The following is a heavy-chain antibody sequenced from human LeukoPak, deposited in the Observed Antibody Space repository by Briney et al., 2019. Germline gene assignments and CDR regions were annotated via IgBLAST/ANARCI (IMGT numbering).Heavy chain of an antibody. CDR1: GFTFSSYG. CDR3: VSQLVLGFDY. J-gene: IGHJ4*02. V-gene: IGHV3-30*03. CDR2: ISYDESNK. D-gene: IGHD6-6*01. Sequence: GGKVRLSCAASGFTFSSYGMHWVRQAPGKGLEWVALISYDESNKYYADSVKGRFTISRGNSKNTLYLQMNSLRAEDTAVYYCVSQLVLGFDYWGQGTL.